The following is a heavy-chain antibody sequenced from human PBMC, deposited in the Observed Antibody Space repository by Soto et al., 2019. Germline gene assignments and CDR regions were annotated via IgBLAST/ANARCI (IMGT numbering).Heavy chain of an antibody. CDR3: ARASVGWERWLQLYYLDY. J-gene: IGHJ4*02. Sequence: QVQLVQSGAEVKKPGSSVKVSCKASGGTFSSYAISWVRQAPGQGLEWMGGIIPIFGTANYAQKFQGRVTITADESTSIAYMELSSLRSEDTAVYYCARASVGWERWLQLYYLDYWGQGTLVTVSS. CDR2: IIPIFGTA. CDR1: GGTFSSYA. V-gene: IGHV1-69*12. D-gene: IGHD1-1*01.